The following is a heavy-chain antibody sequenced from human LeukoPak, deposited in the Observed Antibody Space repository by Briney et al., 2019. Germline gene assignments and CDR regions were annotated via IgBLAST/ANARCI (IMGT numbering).Heavy chain of an antibody. CDR1: GFTFSDYY. CDR3: ARQGTGTTPDRPFYYYYGMDV. J-gene: IGHJ6*02. Sequence: KPGGSLRLSCAASGFTFSDYYMSWIRQAPGKGLEWVSYISSSGSTIYYADSVKGRFTISRDNAKNSLYLQMNSLRAEDTAMYYCARQGTGTTPDRPFYYYYGMDVWGQGTTVTVSS. CDR2: ISSSGSTI. V-gene: IGHV3-11*01. D-gene: IGHD1-1*01.